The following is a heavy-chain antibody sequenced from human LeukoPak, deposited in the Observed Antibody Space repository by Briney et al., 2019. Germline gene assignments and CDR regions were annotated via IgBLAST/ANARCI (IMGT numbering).Heavy chain of an antibody. CDR1: GGPFSNYA. Sequence: SVKVSCKVSGGPFSNYAISWVRQAPGQGLVLMGRIIPSFGTANYAQMFQGRVSITSDESTSTAYMQLSSLRSEDTATYYCARVELGSYYPYWGQGTLVSVSS. CDR3: ARVELGSYYPY. V-gene: IGHV1-69*15. J-gene: IGHJ4*02. CDR2: IIPSFGTA. D-gene: IGHD3-10*01.